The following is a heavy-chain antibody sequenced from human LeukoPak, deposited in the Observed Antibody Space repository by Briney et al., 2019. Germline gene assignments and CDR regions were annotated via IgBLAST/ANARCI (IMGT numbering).Heavy chain of an antibody. CDR2: IYYSGST. J-gene: IGHJ3*02. Sequence: PSETLSLTCTVSGGSISSSSYYWGWIRQPPGKGLEWIGSIYYSGSTYYNPSLKSRVTISVDTSKNQFSLKLSSVTAADTAVYYCARDWLRYFDWVTTPEDAFDIWGQGTMVTVSS. CDR1: GGSISSSSYY. CDR3: ARDWLRYFDWVTTPEDAFDI. V-gene: IGHV4-39*07. D-gene: IGHD3-9*01.